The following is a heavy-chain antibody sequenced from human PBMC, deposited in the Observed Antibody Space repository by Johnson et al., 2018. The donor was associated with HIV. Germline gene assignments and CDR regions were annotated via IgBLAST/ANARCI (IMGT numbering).Heavy chain of an antibody. Sequence: QVHLVESGGDLVQPGGSLRLSCAASGFIFSDYYMSWIRQAPGKGLEWISYMSSSGSTIYYADSVKGRFTISRDNAKNSLYLQMNNLRPEDTAVYCCAKETRDSRSAFDVWGQGTLVTVSS. CDR1: GFIFSDYY. D-gene: IGHD4-11*01. CDR3: AKETRDSRSAFDV. J-gene: IGHJ3*01. CDR2: MSSSGSTI. V-gene: IGHV3-11*04.